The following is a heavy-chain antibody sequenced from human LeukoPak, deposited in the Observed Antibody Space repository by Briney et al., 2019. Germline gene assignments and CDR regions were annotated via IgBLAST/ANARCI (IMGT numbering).Heavy chain of an antibody. V-gene: IGHV3-30-3*01. J-gene: IGHJ4*02. CDR1: GFTFSTYA. Sequence: GGSLRLSCAASGFTFSTYAMHWVRQALGKGLEWVAVISYDGSKKYYADSVKGRFTISRDNSRNTLYLQMNSLRAEDTAVYYCARELLGAFDYWGQGTLVTVSS. CDR3: ARELLGAFDY. CDR2: ISYDGSKK. D-gene: IGHD7-27*01.